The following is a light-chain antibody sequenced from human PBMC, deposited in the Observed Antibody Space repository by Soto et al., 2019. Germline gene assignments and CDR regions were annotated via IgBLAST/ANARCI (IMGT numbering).Light chain of an antibody. V-gene: IGKV1-39*01. CDR2: ALV. CDR3: QQCYSCPWT. Sequence: QMTQSPSSLSASVGDRVSITFRANQTGSAYLNWYQQKQSEAPKLLIYALVNLQSGVPSRFSGSGSGSGTEFIFTISSLQSEDFAAYYCQQCYSCPWTFGQGTKVDIK. J-gene: IGKJ1*01. CDR1: QTGSAY.